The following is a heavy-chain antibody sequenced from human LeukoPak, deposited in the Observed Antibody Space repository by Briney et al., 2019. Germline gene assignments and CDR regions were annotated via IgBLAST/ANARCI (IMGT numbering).Heavy chain of an antibody. CDR2: IYYSGST. V-gene: IGHV4-59*01. CDR3: ARTEIVITIFGVDLNWFDP. CDR1: GGSISSYY. J-gene: IGHJ5*02. Sequence: SETLSLTCTVSGGSISSYYWSWIRQPPGKGLEWIGYIYYSGSTNYNPSLKSRVTISVDTSKNQFSLKLSSVTAADTAVYYCARTEIVITIFGVDLNWFDPWGQGTLVTVSS. D-gene: IGHD3-3*01.